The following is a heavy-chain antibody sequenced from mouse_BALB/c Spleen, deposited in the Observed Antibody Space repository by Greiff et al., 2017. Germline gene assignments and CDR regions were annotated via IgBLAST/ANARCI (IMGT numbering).Heavy chain of an antibody. V-gene: IGHV5-6-5*01. D-gene: IGHD5-1*01. CDR1: GFTFSSYA. J-gene: IGHJ3*01. CDR3: ARGEYLAWFAY. Sequence: EVNVVESGGGLVKPGGSLKLSCAASGFTFSSYAMSWVRQTPEKRLEWVASISSGGSTYYPDSVKGRFTISRDNARNILYLQMSSLRSEDTAMYYCARGEYLAWFAYWGQGTLVTVSA. CDR2: ISSGGST.